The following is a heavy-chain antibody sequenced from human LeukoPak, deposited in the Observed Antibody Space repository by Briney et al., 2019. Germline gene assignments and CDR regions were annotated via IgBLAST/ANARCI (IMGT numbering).Heavy chain of an antibody. J-gene: IGHJ6*02. D-gene: IGHD4-17*01. V-gene: IGHV4-59*01. Sequence: SETLSLTCAVYSGTFSGYYWSWIRQPPGKGLEWIGYIYYSGSTNYNPSLKSRVTISVDTSKNQFSLKLSSVTAADTAVYYCAGSSTVTTSGGMDVWGQGTTVTVSS. CDR1: SGTFSGYY. CDR2: IYYSGST. CDR3: AGSSTVTTSGGMDV.